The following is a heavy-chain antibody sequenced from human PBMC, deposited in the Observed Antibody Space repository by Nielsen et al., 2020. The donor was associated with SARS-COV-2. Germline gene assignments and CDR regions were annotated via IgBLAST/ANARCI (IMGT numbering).Heavy chain of an antibody. Sequence: GGSLRLSCAASGFTFSSYAMHWVRQAPGKGLEWVAVISYDGSNKYYADSVKGRFTISRDNSKNTLYLQMNSLRAEDTAVYYCATGSGYYYDSSGYRGSYFDYWGQGTLVTVSS. CDR3: ATGSGYYYDSSGYRGSYFDY. V-gene: IGHV3-30-3*01. CDR1: GFTFSSYA. J-gene: IGHJ4*02. CDR2: ISYDGSNK. D-gene: IGHD3-22*01.